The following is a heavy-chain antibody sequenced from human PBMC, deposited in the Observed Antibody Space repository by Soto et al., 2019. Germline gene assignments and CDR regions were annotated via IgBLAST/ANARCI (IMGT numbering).Heavy chain of an antibody. V-gene: IGHV3-23*01. Sequence: PGGSLRLSCAASGFTFRNYAVGWVRQAPGKGLEWVSAINSAGGNTYYADSVKGRFTISRDNSKNVVYLQMAGLGAEDTAMYYCAKVGVVCSRLSCYYTYFDPWGQGTQVTVSS. J-gene: IGHJ4*02. CDR2: INSAGGNT. D-gene: IGHD3-22*01. CDR1: GFTFRNYA. CDR3: AKVGVVCSRLSCYYTYFDP.